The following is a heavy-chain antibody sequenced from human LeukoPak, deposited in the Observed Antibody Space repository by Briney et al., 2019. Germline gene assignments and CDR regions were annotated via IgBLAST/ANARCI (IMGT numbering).Heavy chain of an antibody. J-gene: IGHJ6*03. V-gene: IGHV3-30*02. CDR2: IRSDGSNK. Sequence: PGGSLRLSCAASGFTSSTYGIHWVRQAPGKGLQWVTFIRSDGSNKYYADSVKGRFTISRDISKNTLYLQMNSLRAEDTAVYYCARLYSSSWYLSYYYYYYMDVWGKGTTVTISS. CDR3: ARLYSSSWYLSYYYYYYMDV. CDR1: GFTSSTYG. D-gene: IGHD6-13*01.